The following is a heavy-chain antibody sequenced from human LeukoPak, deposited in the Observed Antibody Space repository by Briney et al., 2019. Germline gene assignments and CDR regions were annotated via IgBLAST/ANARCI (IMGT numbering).Heavy chain of an antibody. CDR3: ARVFTMIVVVPGY. CDR2: INTNTGDA. D-gene: IGHD3-22*01. J-gene: IGHJ4*02. CDR1: GYTFTSCA. V-gene: IGHV7-4-1*02. Sequence: ASVKVFCKASGYTFTSCAMNWVRQAPGQGLAWMGWINTNTGDATYAQGFTGRFVFSLDTSVSTAYLQTSSLKAEDTAVYYCARVFTMIVVVPGYWGQGTLVTVSS.